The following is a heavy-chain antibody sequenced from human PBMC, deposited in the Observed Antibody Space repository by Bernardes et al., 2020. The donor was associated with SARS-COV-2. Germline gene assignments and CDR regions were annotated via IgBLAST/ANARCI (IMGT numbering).Heavy chain of an antibody. V-gene: IGHV3-23*01. Sequence: GGSLRLSCAASGFTFTKYDMSWVRQAPGKGLEWVSGISGSGNTTYYADSVKGRFTISRDNAKNSLYLQMNSLRAEDTAVYYCASLQVVNGVDIWGQGTMVTVSS. J-gene: IGHJ3*02. CDR1: GFTFTKYD. CDR2: ISGSGNTT. D-gene: IGHD3-22*01. CDR3: ASLQVVNGVDI.